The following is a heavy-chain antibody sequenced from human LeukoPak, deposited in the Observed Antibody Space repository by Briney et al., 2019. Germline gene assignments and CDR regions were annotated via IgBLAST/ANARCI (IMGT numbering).Heavy chain of an antibody. J-gene: IGHJ1*01. V-gene: IGHV3-48*04. CDR3: ARRLAY. CDR2: ITGDSSIT. Sequence: PGGSLRLSCAASGFTFRSYGLHWVRQAPGKGLEWVSYITGDSSITYYAESVRGRFTIFRDNTKNSLFLQMNSLGVEDTALYYCARRLAYWGQGIMVTVSS. CDR1: GFTFRSYG.